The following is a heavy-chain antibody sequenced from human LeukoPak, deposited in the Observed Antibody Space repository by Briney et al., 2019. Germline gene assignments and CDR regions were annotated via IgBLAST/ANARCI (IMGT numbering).Heavy chain of an antibody. CDR1: GFTFSSYW. D-gene: IGHD1/OR15-1a*01. CDR2: IRTDGTIT. CDR3: AREGTGAYMDV. J-gene: IGHJ6*03. V-gene: IGHV3-74*03. Sequence: GGSLRLSCAASGFTFSSYWMHWVRQAPGKGLVWVSRIRTDGTITTYADSVKGRFSISRDNAKNTLYLQVNSLRVEDTAVYYCAREGTGAYMDVWGKGTTVTVSS.